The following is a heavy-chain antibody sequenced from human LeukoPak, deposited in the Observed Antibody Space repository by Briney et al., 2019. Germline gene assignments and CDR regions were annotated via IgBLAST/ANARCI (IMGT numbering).Heavy chain of an antibody. Sequence: SETLSLTCTVSGGXXSXXSXXWGXXXQPXXXGXEXXGSIYYSGSTYYTQSLKSRVTVSVDTSKNQFSLKLTSVTAADTAVXFCARLGGHGYSYDYWGQGTLVTVSS. J-gene: IGHJ4*02. V-gene: IGHV4-39*01. D-gene: IGHD5-24*01. CDR3: ARLGGHGYSYDY. CDR1: GGXXSXXSXX. CDR2: IYYSGST.